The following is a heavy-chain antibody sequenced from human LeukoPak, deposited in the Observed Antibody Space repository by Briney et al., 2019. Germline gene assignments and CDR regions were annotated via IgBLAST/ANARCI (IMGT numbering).Heavy chain of an antibody. Sequence: GASVKVSCKASGGTFSSYAISWVRQAPGQGLEWMGWINTNTGNPTYAQGFTGRFVFSLDTSVNTAYLQISSLKAEDSAVYYCARWPSFGVLDDWGRGTLVTVSS. CDR1: GGTFSSYA. CDR2: INTNTGNP. J-gene: IGHJ4*02. V-gene: IGHV7-4-1*02. CDR3: ARWPSFGVLDD. D-gene: IGHD3-3*01.